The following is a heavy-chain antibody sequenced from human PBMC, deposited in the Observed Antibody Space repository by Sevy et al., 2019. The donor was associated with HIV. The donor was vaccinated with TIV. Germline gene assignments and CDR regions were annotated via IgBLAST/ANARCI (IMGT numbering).Heavy chain of an antibody. Sequence: GGSLRLSCAASGSTFNNYFMGWVRKAPGKGLEWIANINQDGSQKNYVDSVKGRFTITRDNARNLVSLQMNSPRVDDTAVYYCARELWPGDYWGQGTLVTVSS. D-gene: IGHD2-21*01. V-gene: IGHV3-7*01. J-gene: IGHJ4*02. CDR2: INQDGSQK. CDR3: ARELWPGDY. CDR1: GSTFNNYF.